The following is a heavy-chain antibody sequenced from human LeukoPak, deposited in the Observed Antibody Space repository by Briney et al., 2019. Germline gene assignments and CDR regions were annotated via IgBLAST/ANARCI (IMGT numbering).Heavy chain of an antibody. J-gene: IGHJ6*02. V-gene: IGHV1-46*01. D-gene: IGHD3-9*01. CDR1: GYTFTIYY. Sequence: ASVKVSCKASGYTFTIYYMHWVRQAPGQGLEWMGIINPSGGSTSYAQKFQGRVTMTRDTSTSTVYMELSSLRSEDTAVYYCARSLFRANDDWLLYYYSGMDVWGQGTTVTVSS. CDR2: INPSGGST. CDR3: ARSLFRANDDWLLYYYSGMDV.